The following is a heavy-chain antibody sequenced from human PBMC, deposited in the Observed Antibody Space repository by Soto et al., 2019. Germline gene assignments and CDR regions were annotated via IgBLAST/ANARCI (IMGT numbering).Heavy chain of an antibody. V-gene: IGHV1-18*01. J-gene: IGHJ4*02. CDR3: ATEQLRRDSWSGLDY. CDR1: GYTFARYG. CDR2: ISAYTGNT. D-gene: IGHD3-3*01. Sequence: ASVKVSCKASGYTFARYGIRWVRQAPGQGLEWMGWISAYTGNTNYVQKFQGRVTMTEDTSTDTAYMELSSLRSEDTAVYYCATEQLRRDSWSGLDYWGQGTLVTVSS.